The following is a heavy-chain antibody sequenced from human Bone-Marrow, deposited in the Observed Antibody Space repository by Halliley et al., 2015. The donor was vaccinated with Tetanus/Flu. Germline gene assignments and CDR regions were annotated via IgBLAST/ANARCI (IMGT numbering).Heavy chain of an antibody. CDR2: ISHDGGTK. Sequence: SLRLSCAASGFTFSSYAMHWVRQAPGKGLEWVAVISHDGGTKYFADSVKGRFTISRDNSKNTLYLQMNSLRAEDTAVYYCARPSWGPYHYFSGFYVWGQGTTVTFSS. J-gene: IGHJ6*02. CDR1: GFTFSSYA. V-gene: IGHV3-30*14. D-gene: IGHD7-27*01. CDR3: ARPSWGPYHYFSGFYV.